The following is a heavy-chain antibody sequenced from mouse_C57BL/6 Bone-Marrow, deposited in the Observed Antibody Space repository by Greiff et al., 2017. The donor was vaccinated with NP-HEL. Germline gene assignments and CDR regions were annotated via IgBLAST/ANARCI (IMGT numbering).Heavy chain of an antibody. CDR1: GYEFSNYW. J-gene: IGHJ3*01. CDR2: IYPGDGDT. V-gene: IGHV1-80*01. CDR3: ARGAY. Sequence: QVQLQQSGAELVKPGASVKISCKASGYEFSNYWMNWVKQRPGKGLEWIGKIYPGDGDTNYNGKFKDKATLTADKSSSTAYMELSRLTAEEAAFYFCARGAYWGKGTMVTVSA.